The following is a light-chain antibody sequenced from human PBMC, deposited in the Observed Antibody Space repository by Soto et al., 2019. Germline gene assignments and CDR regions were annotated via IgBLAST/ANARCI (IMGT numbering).Light chain of an antibody. V-gene: IGKV4-1*01. J-gene: IGKJ2*01. CDR3: HQYYSTPQT. CDR2: WAS. CDR1: QSVLDNSTNKSY. Sequence: VLTQSPSSLAVSLGERATGNSRSSQSVLDNSTNKSYLAWYQKKRGHPPKLLVHWASVREAGVPDRFSGGGSGTDFTLTISSLQAEDVAVYYCHQYYSTPQTFGQGTQLEIK.